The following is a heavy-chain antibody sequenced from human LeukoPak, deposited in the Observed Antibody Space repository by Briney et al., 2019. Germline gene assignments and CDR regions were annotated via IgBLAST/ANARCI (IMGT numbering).Heavy chain of an antibody. J-gene: IGHJ4*02. CDR1: GFTFDDYA. Sequence: PGRSLRLSCAASGFTFDDYAMHWVRQAPGKGLEWVSGISWNSGSIGYADSVKGRFTISRDNAKNSLYLQMNSLRAEDTALYYCAKGQGYNFDSGLDYWGQGTLVTVSS. V-gene: IGHV3-9*01. CDR2: ISWNSGSI. CDR3: AKGQGYNFDSGLDY. D-gene: IGHD5-24*01.